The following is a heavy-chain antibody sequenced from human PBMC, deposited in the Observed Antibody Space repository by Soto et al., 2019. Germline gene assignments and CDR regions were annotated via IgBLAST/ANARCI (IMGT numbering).Heavy chain of an antibody. CDR1: GGSISSSSYY. CDR3: ARRTATGGSYFDY. J-gene: IGHJ4*02. V-gene: IGHV4-39*01. Sequence: PSETLSLTCTVSGGSISSSSYYWGWIRQPPGKGLEWIGSIYYSGSTYYNPSLKSRVTISVDTSKNQFSLKLNSVTAADTAVYYCARRTATGGSYFDYWGQGTLVTVSS. CDR2: IYYSGST. D-gene: IGHD1-26*01.